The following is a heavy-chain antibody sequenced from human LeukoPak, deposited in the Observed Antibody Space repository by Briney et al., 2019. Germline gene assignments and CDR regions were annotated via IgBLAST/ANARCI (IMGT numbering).Heavy chain of an antibody. CDR2: MNPNSGNT. J-gene: IGHJ4*02. V-gene: IGHV1-8*03. D-gene: IGHD1-26*01. CDR3: ARGLSGRSDYRPFDY. Sequence: ASVKVSCKASGYTFTSYDINWVRQATGQGLEWMGWMNPNSGNTGYAQKFQGRVTITRNTSISTAYMELSSRRSEDTAVYYCARGLSGRSDYRPFDYWGQGTLVTVSS. CDR1: GYTFTSYD.